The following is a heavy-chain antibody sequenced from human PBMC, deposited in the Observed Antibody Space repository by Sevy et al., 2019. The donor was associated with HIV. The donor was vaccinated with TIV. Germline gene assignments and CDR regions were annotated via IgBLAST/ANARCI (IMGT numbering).Heavy chain of an antibody. CDR1: GFTFSNYA. D-gene: IGHD6-6*01. CDR3: AKDVVSMASRQGYFDY. J-gene: IGHJ4*02. V-gene: IGHV3-23*01. CDR2: ISGTGLST. Sequence: GGSLRLSRAASGFTFSNYAMNWVRQAPGKGLEWVSTISGTGLSTYYADSVKGRFTISRDNSKNTLYLQMNTLRAEDTAFYFCAKDVVSMASRQGYFDYWGQGTLVTVSS.